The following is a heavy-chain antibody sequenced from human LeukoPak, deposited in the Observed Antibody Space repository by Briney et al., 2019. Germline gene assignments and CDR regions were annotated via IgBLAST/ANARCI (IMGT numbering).Heavy chain of an antibody. D-gene: IGHD5-24*01. V-gene: IGHV3-7*01. J-gene: IGHJ4*02. CDR1: GFTFRNYR. CDR3: AKDWTRWLQLYYFDY. CDR2: IKEDGSEK. Sequence: GGSLRLSCAASGFTFRNYRMSWVRQAPRKGLEWVANIKEDGSEKDYVDSVKGRFTISGDNAKNSLYLQMNSLSAEDTAIYYCAKDWTRWLQLYYFDYRGQGTLVTVSS.